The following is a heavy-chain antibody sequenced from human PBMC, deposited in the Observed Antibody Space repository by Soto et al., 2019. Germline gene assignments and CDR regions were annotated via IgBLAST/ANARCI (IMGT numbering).Heavy chain of an antibody. CDR2: ISGDGNDK. J-gene: IGHJ4*02. CDR3: VQGASTAHQPLDS. CDR1: GFIFRNFG. D-gene: IGHD1-26*01. V-gene: IGHV3-30*03. Sequence: QVQLVESGGGVVQPGRSLRLSCAASGFIFRNFGMHWVRRAPGKGLEWVATISGDGNDKYYPDSMKGRFTISRDHFNNTLYLQLNILRPEDTAVYHCVQGASTAHQPLDSWGQVVLVTVSS.